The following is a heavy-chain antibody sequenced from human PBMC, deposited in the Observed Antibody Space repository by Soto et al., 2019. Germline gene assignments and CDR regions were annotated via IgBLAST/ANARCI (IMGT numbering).Heavy chain of an antibody. CDR1: GGSFSGYI. J-gene: IGHJ4*02. CDR2: INHSGSA. CDR3: ARGLISGSHYSGGWYYFDS. D-gene: IGHD1-26*01. Sequence: SETLSLTCDVYGGSFSGYIWTWIRQTPGKGLQWIGQINHSGSANYNPSLKSRVTISVHTSNSQFSLELSSVTAADTAVYYCARGLISGSHYSGGWYYFDSWGQGTQVTVSS. V-gene: IGHV4-34*01.